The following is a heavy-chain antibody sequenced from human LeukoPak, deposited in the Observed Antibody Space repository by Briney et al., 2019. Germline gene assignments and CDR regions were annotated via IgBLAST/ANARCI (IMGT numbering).Heavy chain of an antibody. D-gene: IGHD3-9*01. J-gene: IGHJ5*02. CDR3: ARVGLRYFDWLLSWSDP. V-gene: IGHV1-18*01. CDR2: ISAYNGNT. Sequence: ASVKVSCKASGYTFTSYGISWVRQAPGQGLEWMGWISAYNGNTNYAQKLQGRVTMTTDTSTSTAYMELRSLRSDDTAVYYCARVGLRYFDWLLSWSDPWGQGTLVTVSS. CDR1: GYTFTSYG.